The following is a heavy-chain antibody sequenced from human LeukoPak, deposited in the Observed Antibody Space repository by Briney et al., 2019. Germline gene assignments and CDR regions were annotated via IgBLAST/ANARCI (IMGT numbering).Heavy chain of an antibody. CDR3: AKSPVSSCRGSFCYPFDY. CDR1: GFTFSTYA. CDR2: ISGSDDGT. J-gene: IGHJ4*02. V-gene: IGHV3-23*01. Sequence: PGRSLRLPCAASGFTFSTYAMSWVRQIPGKGLEWVSAISGSDDGTYYADSVKGRFTISRDNSRNTLYLQMNTLRAEDTAVYFCAKSPVSSCRGSFCYPFDYWGQGNLVTVSS. D-gene: IGHD2-15*01.